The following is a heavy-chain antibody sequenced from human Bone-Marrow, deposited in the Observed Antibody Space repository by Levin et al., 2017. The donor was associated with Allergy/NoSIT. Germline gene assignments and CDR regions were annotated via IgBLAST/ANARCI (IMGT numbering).Heavy chain of an antibody. CDR3: ARPRCPTCRDFDY. J-gene: IGHJ4*02. CDR1: GFTFSTYW. V-gene: IGHV3-74*01. CDR2: INGDGSAT. Sequence: ETLSLTCAASGFTFSTYWMYWVRQAPGKGLVWVSLINGDGSATTYADSVKGRFTISRDNALSTLYLQMNSLSVEDTAVYSCARPRCPTCRDFDYWGQGTLVTVSS.